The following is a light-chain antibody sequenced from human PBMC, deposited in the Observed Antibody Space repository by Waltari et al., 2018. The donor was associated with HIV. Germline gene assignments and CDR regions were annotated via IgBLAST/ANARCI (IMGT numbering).Light chain of an antibody. V-gene: IGLV1-51*02. Sequence: QSVLTQPPSVSAAPGQKVTISCSGSSSNIGDNYVSWYQQLPGTAPKLLIFENNKRASGILDRFSGSKSGTSATLGITGLQTGDEADYYCGTWDSSLSAGVFGGGTKLTVL. J-gene: IGLJ3*02. CDR2: ENN. CDR3: GTWDSSLSAGV. CDR1: SSNIGDNY.